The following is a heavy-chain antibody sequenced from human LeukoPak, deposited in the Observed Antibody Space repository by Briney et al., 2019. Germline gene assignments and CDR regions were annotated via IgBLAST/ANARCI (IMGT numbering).Heavy chain of an antibody. J-gene: IGHJ5*02. D-gene: IGHD3-10*01. Sequence: ASAEVSCKASGGTFSSYAISWVRQAPGQGLEWMGGIIPIFGTANYAQKFQGRVTITTDESTSTAYMELSSLRSEDTAVYYCAREKGYYGSGSYYKVLKYNWFDPWGQGTLVTVSS. CDR2: IIPIFGTA. CDR3: AREKGYYGSGSYYKVLKYNWFDP. CDR1: GGTFSSYA. V-gene: IGHV1-69*05.